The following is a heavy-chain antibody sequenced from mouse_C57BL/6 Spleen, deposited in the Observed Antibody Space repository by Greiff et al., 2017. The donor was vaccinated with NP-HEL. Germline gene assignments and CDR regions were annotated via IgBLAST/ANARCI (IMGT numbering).Heavy chain of an antibody. CDR3: ATEVITTRYYYAMDY. V-gene: IGHV5-17*01. D-gene: IGHD2-4*01. J-gene: IGHJ4*01. Sequence: DVKLVESGGGLVKPGGSLKLSCAASGFTFSDYGMHWVRQAPEKGLEWVAYISSGSSTIYYADTVKGRFTISRDNAKNTLFLQMTSLRSEDTAMYYCATEVITTRYYYAMDYWGQGTSVTVSS. CDR2: ISSGSSTI. CDR1: GFTFSDYG.